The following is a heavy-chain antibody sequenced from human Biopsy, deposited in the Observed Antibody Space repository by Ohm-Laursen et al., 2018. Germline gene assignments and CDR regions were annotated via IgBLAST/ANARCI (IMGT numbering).Heavy chain of an antibody. CDR2: ISASGNHI. CDR3: ARDGEAKYCKHGVCPSDF. D-gene: IGHD2-8*01. CDR1: GFTFSDYS. J-gene: IGHJ4*02. Sequence: GSLRLSCAASGFTFSDYSMNWVRQAPGKGLEWVSSISASGNHIYYTDSVKGRSTVSRDNGKNSVYLQMNSLRVEDTAVYYCARDGEAKYCKHGVCPSDFWGQGTLVAVSS. V-gene: IGHV3-21*01.